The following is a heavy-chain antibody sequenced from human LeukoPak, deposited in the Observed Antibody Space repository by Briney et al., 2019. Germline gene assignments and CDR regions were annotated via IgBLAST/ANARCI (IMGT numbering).Heavy chain of an antibody. D-gene: IGHD6-13*01. CDR1: GFTVSSNY. Sequence: GWSLTLSCPASGFTVSSNYMSWVRQAPRKGLEGVSVIYSGGSTYYPDSVRGRFTISRDNSKNTLYLQMHSLRAEDEGVYYRATDLLAAADHLDFWGRGTLVTVSS. CDR3: ATDLLAAADHLDF. V-gene: IGHV3-53*05. CDR2: IYSGGST. J-gene: IGHJ4*02.